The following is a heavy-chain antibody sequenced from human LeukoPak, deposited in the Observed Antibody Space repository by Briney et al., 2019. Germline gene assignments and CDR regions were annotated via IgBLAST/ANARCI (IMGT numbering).Heavy chain of an antibody. D-gene: IGHD6-19*01. CDR3: ASNPQGIAVDGAEYFQH. CDR1: GFTFSSDS. V-gene: IGHV3-21*01. J-gene: IGHJ1*01. Sequence: SGGSLRLSCAGSGFTFSSDSMNWVRQAPGKGLEWVSSISSTSGHIYYADSVKGRFTISRDNAKNSLYLQMNSLRAEDTAVYYCASNPQGIAVDGAEYFQHWGQGTLVTVSS. CDR2: ISSTSGHI.